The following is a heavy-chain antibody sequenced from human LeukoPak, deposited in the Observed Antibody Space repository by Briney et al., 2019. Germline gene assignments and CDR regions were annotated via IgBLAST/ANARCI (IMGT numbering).Heavy chain of an antibody. J-gene: IGHJ5*01. CDR3: ARDAESDYDILTGYPPNWLDS. CDR2: INPTGGST. V-gene: IGHV1-46*01. D-gene: IGHD3-9*01. Sequence: GASVKVSCKASGYTFTRFYIHWVRQAPGQGLEWRGIINPTGGSTSHAQRFQDRATMTRDTSTSTVYMELSSLRSEDTAVYYCARDAESDYDILTGYPPNWLDSWGQGTLVTVSS. CDR1: GYTFTRFY.